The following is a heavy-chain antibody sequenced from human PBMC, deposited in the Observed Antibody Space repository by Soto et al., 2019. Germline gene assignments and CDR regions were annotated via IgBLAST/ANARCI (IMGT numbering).Heavy chain of an antibody. CDR3: ARDRVPQGTYYYDSSGYFDY. CDR1: GFTFSSYW. D-gene: IGHD3-22*01. V-gene: IGHV3-74*01. J-gene: IGHJ4*02. Sequence: GGSLRLSCAASGFTFSSYWMHWVRQAPGKGLVWVSRINSDGSSTSYADSVKGRFTISRDNAKNTLYLQMNSLRAEDTAVYYCARDRVPQGTYYYDSSGYFDYWGQGTLVTVSS. CDR2: INSDGSST.